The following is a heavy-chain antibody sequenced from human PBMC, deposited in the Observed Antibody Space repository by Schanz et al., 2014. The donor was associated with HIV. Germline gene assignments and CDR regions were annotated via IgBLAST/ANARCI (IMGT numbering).Heavy chain of an antibody. Sequence: QVQLVQSGAEVKKPGSSVKVSCKASGGTFSTYDFSWVRQPPGQGLEWLGRISASNGHTNYAEKLQGRVTMTTDTSTSTAYMELRSLRSDDTAVYYCARGLVGGGFWGRGTLVTVSS. J-gene: IGHJ4*02. V-gene: IGHV1-18*01. CDR2: ISASNGHT. CDR1: GGTFSTYD. D-gene: IGHD1-26*01. CDR3: ARGLVGGGF.